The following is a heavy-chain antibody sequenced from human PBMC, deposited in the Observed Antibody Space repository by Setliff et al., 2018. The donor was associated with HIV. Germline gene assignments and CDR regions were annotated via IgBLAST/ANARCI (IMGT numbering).Heavy chain of an antibody. CDR1: GVSTISSSSSYY. V-gene: IGHV4-39*01. Sequence: SETLSLTCIVSGVSTISSSSSYYWGWIRQPPGKGLEWIGYISHSGITYYNPSLKSRVTISVDTSKNQFSLKLTSVTAADTSVYYCARHSSSGYLPYYFDYWGQGTLVTVSS. CDR2: ISHSGIT. J-gene: IGHJ4*02. CDR3: ARHSSSGYLPYYFDY. D-gene: IGHD3-3*01.